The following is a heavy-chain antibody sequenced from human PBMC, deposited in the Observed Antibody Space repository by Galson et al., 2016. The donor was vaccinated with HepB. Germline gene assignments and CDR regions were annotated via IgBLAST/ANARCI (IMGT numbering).Heavy chain of an antibody. Sequence: SLRLSCAGSGVTLSDAWMHWVRQAPGKGLEWVGRITDKTDGGTTDFAAPVRGRFTISRDDSSNTLYLQMNSLKIEDTAVYYCATWGGSRPWGQGTLATVSS. V-gene: IGHV3-15*01. CDR3: ATWGGSRP. CDR1: GVTLSDAW. D-gene: IGHD3-16*01. CDR2: ITDKTDGGTT. J-gene: IGHJ5*02.